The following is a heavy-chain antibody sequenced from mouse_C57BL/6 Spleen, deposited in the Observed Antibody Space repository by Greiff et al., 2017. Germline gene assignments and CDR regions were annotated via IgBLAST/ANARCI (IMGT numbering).Heavy chain of an antibody. Sequence: QVHVKQSGAELVRPGASVTLSCKASGYTFTDYEMHWVKQTPVHGLEWIGAIDPEPGGTAYNQKFKGKAILTADKSSSTAYMELRSLTSEDSSVYYCTRQDSSGWRYAMDYWGQGTSVTVSS. V-gene: IGHV1-15*01. CDR1: GYTFTDYE. J-gene: IGHJ4*01. CDR3: TRQDSSGWRYAMDY. CDR2: IDPEPGGT. D-gene: IGHD3-2*02.